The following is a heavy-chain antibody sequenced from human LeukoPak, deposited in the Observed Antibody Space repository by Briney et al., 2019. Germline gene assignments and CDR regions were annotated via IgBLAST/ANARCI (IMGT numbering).Heavy chain of an antibody. Sequence: ASVKVSCKASGYTLSGYYLHWVRQAPGQGLEWMGWINPSDGGTNYAPKFQGRVTMTRDTSISTAYMDLSRLTSDDTAVYFCARSDKRTTCSIDYWGQGTLVTVSS. CDR3: ARSDKRTTCSIDY. CDR2: INPSDGGT. D-gene: IGHD2-2*01. J-gene: IGHJ4*02. CDR1: GYTLSGYY. V-gene: IGHV1-2*02.